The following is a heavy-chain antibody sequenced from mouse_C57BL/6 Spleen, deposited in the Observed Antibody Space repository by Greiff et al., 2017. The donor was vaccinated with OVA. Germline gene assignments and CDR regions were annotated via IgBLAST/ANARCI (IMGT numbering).Heavy chain of an antibody. V-gene: IGHV3-6*01. Sequence: VQLQQSGPGLVKPSQSLSLTCSVTGYSITSGYYWNWIRQFPGNKLEWMGYISYDGSNNYNPSLKNRISITRDTSKNQFFLKLNSVTTEDTATYYGARDFYDGFSWFAYWGQGTLVTVSA. CDR2: ISYDGSN. CDR3: ARDFYDGFSWFAY. CDR1: GYSITSGYY. D-gene: IGHD2-3*01. J-gene: IGHJ3*01.